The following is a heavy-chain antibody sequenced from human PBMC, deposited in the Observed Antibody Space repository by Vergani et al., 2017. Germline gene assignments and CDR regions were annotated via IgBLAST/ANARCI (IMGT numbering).Heavy chain of an antibody. V-gene: IGHV5-51*01. J-gene: IGHJ3*02. CDR1: GYSFTSYW. Sequence: EVQLVQSGAEVKKPGESLKISCKGSGYSFTSYWIGWVRQMPGKGLEWMGIIYPGDSDTRYSPSFQGQVTISADKSISTAYLQWSSLKASDTAMYYCARRVTMVRGVISKHDAFDIWGQGTMVTVSS. D-gene: IGHD3-10*01. CDR3: ARRVTMVRGVISKHDAFDI. CDR2: IYPGDSDT.